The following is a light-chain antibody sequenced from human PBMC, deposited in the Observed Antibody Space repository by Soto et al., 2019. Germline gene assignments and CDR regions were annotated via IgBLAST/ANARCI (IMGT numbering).Light chain of an antibody. CDR2: SSS. Sequence: DIQLTQSPSSLSASVGDRVTITCRASERISNYLNCYQKKPWAAPKLLIWSSSTLPTGVPSRFSGRGSGTDFTFTSSGLQPEDVAIYYCQQSYNTPRTFGQGTKVEIK. V-gene: IGKV1-39*01. CDR3: QQSYNTPRT. CDR1: ERISNY. J-gene: IGKJ1*01.